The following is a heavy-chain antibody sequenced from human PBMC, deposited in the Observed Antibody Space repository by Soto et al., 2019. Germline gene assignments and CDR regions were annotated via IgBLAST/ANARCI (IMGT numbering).Heavy chain of an antibody. CDR1: GFTFSAYD. CDR3: ARAYSGRLPRRADYYFAMDV. CDR2: IGAADDP. Sequence: GGSLRLSCAASGFTFSAYDMHWVRQTTGKGLEWVSAIGAADDPYYLGSVKGRFTISRENAKNSLYLQMNSVRAEDTAVYYCARAYSGRLPRRADYYFAMDVWGQGTTVTVSS. V-gene: IGHV3-13*05. D-gene: IGHD2-15*01. J-gene: IGHJ6*02.